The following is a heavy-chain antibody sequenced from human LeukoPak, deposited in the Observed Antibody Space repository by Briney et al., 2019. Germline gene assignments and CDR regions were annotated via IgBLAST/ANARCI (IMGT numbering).Heavy chain of an antibody. J-gene: IGHJ4*02. CDR3: AREGDWIQLWSYFDY. D-gene: IGHD5-18*01. V-gene: IGHV3-30-3*01. CDR2: ISYDGSNK. Sequence: GGSLRLSCAASGFTFSSYAMDWVRQAPGKGLEWVAVISYDGSNKYYADSVKGRFTISRDNSKNTLYLQMNSLRAEDTAVYYCAREGDWIQLWSYFDYWGQGTLVTVSS. CDR1: GFTFSSYA.